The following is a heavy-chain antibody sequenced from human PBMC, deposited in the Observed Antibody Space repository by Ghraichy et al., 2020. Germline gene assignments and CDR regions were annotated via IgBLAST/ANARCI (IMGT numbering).Heavy chain of an antibody. D-gene: IGHD3-16*01. CDR1: GVSISSDY. J-gene: IGHJ4*02. V-gene: IGHV4-4*07. CDR3: AGPLGY. Sequence: SETLSLTCTVSGVSISSDYWSWIRQPAGKGLEWIGRIYTSGSTNYNPSLKSRVTMSVDTSKNQLSLRLSSVTAADTAVYYCAGPLGYWGQGTLVTVSS. CDR2: IYTSGST.